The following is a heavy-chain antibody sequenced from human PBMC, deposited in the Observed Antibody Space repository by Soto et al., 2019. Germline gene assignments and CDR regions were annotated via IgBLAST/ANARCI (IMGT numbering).Heavy chain of an antibody. Sequence: QVQLVQSGAEVKKPGSSVKVSCKASGGTFSSYAISWVRQAPGQGLEWMGGIIPIFGTATYAQKFRGRVTITADEAPSTAYMELGSLRSEDTAVYYLSRAPLNPFVYGDYGSAYFDYRGQGTLVTVSS. CDR1: GGTFSSYA. V-gene: IGHV1-69*12. D-gene: IGHD4-17*01. CDR3: SRAPLNPFVYGDYGSAYFDY. CDR2: IIPIFGTA. J-gene: IGHJ4*02.